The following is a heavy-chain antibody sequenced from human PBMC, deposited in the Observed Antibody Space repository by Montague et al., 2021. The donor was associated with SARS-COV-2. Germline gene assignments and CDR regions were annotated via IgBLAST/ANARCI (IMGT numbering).Heavy chain of an antibody. D-gene: IGHD2-15*01. CDR2: IYWDDDK. CDR1: GFSLSTSGVG. V-gene: IGHV2-5*02. Sequence: PALVKPTQTLTLTCTFSGFSLSTSGVGVGWIRQPPGKALEWLALIYWDDDKRYSPSLKSRLTITKDTSNNQVVLTMTNMDPVDTATYCCARVGIACSGGSYYPKIKDWYFDLWGRGTLVTVSS. CDR3: ARVGIACSGGSYYPKIKDWYFDL. J-gene: IGHJ2*01.